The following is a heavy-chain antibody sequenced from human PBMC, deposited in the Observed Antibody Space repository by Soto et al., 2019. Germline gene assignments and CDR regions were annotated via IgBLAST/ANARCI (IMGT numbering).Heavy chain of an antibody. D-gene: IGHD1-26*01. CDR1: GFTFSSYA. V-gene: IGHV3-30-3*01. Sequence: QVQLVESGGGVVQPGRSLRLSCAASGFTFSSYAMHWVRQAPGKGLEWVAVISYDGSNKYYADSVKGRFTISRDNSKNTLYLQMNSLRAEDTAVYYCPRDLGTPGDYWGQGTLVTVSS. J-gene: IGHJ4*02. CDR3: PRDLGTPGDY. CDR2: ISYDGSNK.